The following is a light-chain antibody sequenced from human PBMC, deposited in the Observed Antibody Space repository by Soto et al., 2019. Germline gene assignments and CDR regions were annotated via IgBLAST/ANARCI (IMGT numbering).Light chain of an antibody. Sequence: QSVLTQPASVSGSPGQSITISCTGTSSDVGAYNYVSWYQHHPGRAPKLIIFEVSHRPSGVSVRFSGSKSGNTASLTISGLQTEDEADYYCTSYTRTRNLLFGGGTKLTVL. V-gene: IGLV2-14*01. CDR2: EVS. CDR1: SSDVGAYNY. CDR3: TSYTRTRNLL. J-gene: IGLJ2*01.